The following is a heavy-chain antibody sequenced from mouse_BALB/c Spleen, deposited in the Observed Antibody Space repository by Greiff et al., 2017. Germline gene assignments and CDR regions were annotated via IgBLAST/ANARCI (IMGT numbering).Heavy chain of an antibody. J-gene: IGHJ1*01. V-gene: IGHV2-6-7*01. CDR3: ARDPSMLTHWYFDV. Sequence: VKLMESGPGLVAPSQSLSLTCTVSGFSLTGYGVYWVRQPPGKGLEWLGMIWGDGSTDYNSALKSRLSTIKDNSKSQVFFKMNSLQTDDTARFYCARDPSMLTHWYFDVWGAGTTVTVSS. CDR2: IWGDGST. D-gene: IGHD2-10*02. CDR1: GFSLTGYG.